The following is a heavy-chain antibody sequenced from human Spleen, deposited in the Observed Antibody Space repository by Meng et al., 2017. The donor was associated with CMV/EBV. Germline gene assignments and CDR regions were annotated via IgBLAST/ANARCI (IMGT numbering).Heavy chain of an antibody. J-gene: IGHJ5*02. Sequence: SETLSLTCTVSGGSISSGDYYWSWIRQPPGKGLEWIGYIYYSGSTYYNPSLKSRVTISVDTSKNQFSLKLSPVTAADTAVYYCAKDGYYDFWSGWQGNWFDPWGQGTLVTVSS. D-gene: IGHD3-3*01. CDR3: AKDGYYDFWSGWQGNWFDP. V-gene: IGHV4-30-4*08. CDR1: GGSISSGDYY. CDR2: IYYSGST.